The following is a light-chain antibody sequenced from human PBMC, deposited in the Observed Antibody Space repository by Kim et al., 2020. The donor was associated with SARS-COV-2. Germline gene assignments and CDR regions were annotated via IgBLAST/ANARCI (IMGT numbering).Light chain of an antibody. V-gene: IGLV3-1*01. CDR3: QAWDSPGVV. CDR2: QDS. Sequence: SYELTQPPSVSVSPGQTASITCSGDKLGDKYACWYQQKPGQSPVLVIYQDSKRPSGIPERFSGSNSGNTATLTISGTQAMDEADYYCQAWDSPGVVFGGGTQLTVL. J-gene: IGLJ2*01. CDR1: KLGDKY.